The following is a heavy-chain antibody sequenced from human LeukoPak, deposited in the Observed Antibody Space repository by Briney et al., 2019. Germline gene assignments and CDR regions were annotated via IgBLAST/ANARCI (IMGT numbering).Heavy chain of an antibody. V-gene: IGHV3-74*01. J-gene: IGHJ4*02. CDR3: ARDLCYGSGLCDY. CDR2: INSDGSST. D-gene: IGHD3-10*01. CDR1: GFTSTNYW. Sequence: GGSLRLSCAASGFTSTNYWAGWVSQAPGKGLVWVSRINSDGSSTIYADSVKGRFTISRDNAKSTLYLQMNSLRAEDTAVYYCARDLCYGSGLCDYWGQGTLVTVSS.